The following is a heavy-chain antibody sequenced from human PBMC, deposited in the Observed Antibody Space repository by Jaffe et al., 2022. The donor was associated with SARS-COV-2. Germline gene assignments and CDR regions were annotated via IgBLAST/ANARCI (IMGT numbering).Heavy chain of an antibody. V-gene: IGHV3-23*04. Sequence: EVQLVESGGGLVQPGGSLRLSCAASGFTFSSYAMTWVRQAPGKGLEWVSAISGSGGSTYDADSVKGRFTISRDNSKNTLYLQMNSLRAEDTAVYYCAKDGFPGGPAAIQFYYYYYMDVWGKGTTVTVSS. D-gene: IGHD2-2*01. J-gene: IGHJ6*03. CDR3: AKDGFPGGPAAIQFYYYYYMDV. CDR2: ISGSGGST. CDR1: GFTFSSYA.